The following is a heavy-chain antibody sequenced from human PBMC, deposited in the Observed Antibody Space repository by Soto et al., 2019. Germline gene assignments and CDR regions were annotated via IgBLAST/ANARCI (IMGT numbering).Heavy chain of an antibody. J-gene: IGHJ6*02. V-gene: IGHV1-2*04. CDR2: INPNSGGT. CDR1: GYTFTGYY. Sequence: GASVKVSCKASGYTFTGYYMHWVRQAPGQGLEWMGWINPNSGGTNYAQKFQGWVTMTRDTPISTAYMELSRLRSDDTAVYYCAGALYGSGIYYVYGMDVWGQGTTVTVSS. CDR3: AGALYGSGIYYVYGMDV. D-gene: IGHD3-10*01.